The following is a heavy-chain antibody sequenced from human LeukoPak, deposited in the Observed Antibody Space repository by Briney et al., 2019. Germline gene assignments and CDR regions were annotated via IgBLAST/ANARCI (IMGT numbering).Heavy chain of an antibody. D-gene: IGHD5-12*01. V-gene: IGHV1-8*01. CDR2: MNPNSGNT. Sequence: ASVKVSCKAFGYTFISHDIHWVRQATGQGLEWMGWMNPNSGNTGYAQKFQGRVTITRNTSISTAYMELSGLRSEDTAVYYCARGRSTGYPYYFEYWGQGTLVTVSS. J-gene: IGHJ4*02. CDR3: ARGRSTGYPYYFEY. CDR1: GYTFISHD.